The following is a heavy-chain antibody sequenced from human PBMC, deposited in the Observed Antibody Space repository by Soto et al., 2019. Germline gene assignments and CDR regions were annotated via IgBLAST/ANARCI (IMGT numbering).Heavy chain of an antibody. J-gene: IGHJ5*02. CDR2: ISYDGSNK. CDR3: AKSRGMVRGVRPFDP. Sequence: GGSLRLSCAASGFTFSSYGMHWVRKAPGKGLEWVAVISYDGSNKYYADSVKGRFTISRDNSKNTLYLQMNSLRAEDTAVYYCAKSRGMVRGVRPFDPWGQGTLVTVSS. V-gene: IGHV3-30*18. CDR1: GFTFSSYG. D-gene: IGHD3-10*01.